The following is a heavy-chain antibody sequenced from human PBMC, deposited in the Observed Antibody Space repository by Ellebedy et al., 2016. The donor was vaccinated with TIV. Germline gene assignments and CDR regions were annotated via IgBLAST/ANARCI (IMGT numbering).Heavy chain of an antibody. CDR2: IRTDGSST. Sequence: HTGGSLRLXXAASGFIFSSYWMHWVRQAPGKGLVWVSRIRTDGSSTYYADSVKGRFTISRDNSKNTLFLQMNSLRGDDTARYYCAKISPTHRGAFDIWGQGTMVTVSS. CDR1: GFIFSSYW. CDR3: AKISPTHRGAFDI. V-gene: IGHV3-74*01. D-gene: IGHD3-3*02. J-gene: IGHJ3*02.